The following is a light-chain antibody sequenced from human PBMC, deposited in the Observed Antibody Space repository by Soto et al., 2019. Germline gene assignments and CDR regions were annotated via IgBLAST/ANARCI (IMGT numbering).Light chain of an antibody. V-gene: IGKV1-27*01. CDR2: SAS. Sequence: DIQMTQSPSSLSASVGDRVTITCRASQDISGYLAWYQQKPGKVPKLLIYSASTLQSGVPSRFSGSGSGTAFTLTISTLQPVDVATYYCQKFNTAPRTLGQGTRLDIK. CDR1: QDISGY. J-gene: IGKJ5*01. CDR3: QKFNTAPRT.